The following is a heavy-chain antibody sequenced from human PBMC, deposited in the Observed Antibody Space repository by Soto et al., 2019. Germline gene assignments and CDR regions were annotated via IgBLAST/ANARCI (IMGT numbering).Heavy chain of an antibody. J-gene: IGHJ5*02. CDR2: VYYTETT. CDR3: ARKTVLSNKMFITSFDT. CDR1: GGSINSSDHF. V-gene: IGHV4-39*01. D-gene: IGHD3-10*02. Sequence: TLSLTCSLSGGSINSSDHFWGWIRQTPGKGLEWIGSVYYTETTYYNPSLKSPVTISVETSRNTFSLKVNSVTAADTGIYYCARKTVLSNKMFITSFDTWGQGTLVTVSS.